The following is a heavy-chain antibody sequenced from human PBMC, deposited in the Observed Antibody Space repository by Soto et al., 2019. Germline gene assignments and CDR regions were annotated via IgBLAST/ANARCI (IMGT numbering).Heavy chain of an antibody. CDR2: INAGKGNT. D-gene: IGHD1-26*01. V-gene: IGHV1-3*01. J-gene: IGHJ4*02. CDR3: ATAGGDCSTTACSVIDY. Sequence: GASVKVSCKASGYTFTTYAIHWVRQAPGQRLEWMAWINAGKGNTKYSQNFQGRVTVTRDTSASTAYMELNSLRSEDTPVYYCATAGGDCSTTACSVIDYWGQGSLVTVSS. CDR1: GYTFTTYA.